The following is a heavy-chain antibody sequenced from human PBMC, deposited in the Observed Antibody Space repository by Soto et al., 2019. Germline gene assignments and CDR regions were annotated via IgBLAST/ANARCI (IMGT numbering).Heavy chain of an antibody. CDR2: IIPIFGTA. V-gene: IGHV1-69*12. CDR1: GGTFSSYA. J-gene: IGHJ5*02. CDR3: ASQVPTVYWFDP. D-gene: IGHD4-17*01. Sequence: QVQLVQSGAEVKKPGSSVKVSCKASGGTFSSYAISWVRQAPGQGLEWMGGIIPIFGTANYAQKFQGRVTLTADECTSTAYMELSSLRSEDTAVYYGASQVPTVYWFDPWGQGTLVTVSS.